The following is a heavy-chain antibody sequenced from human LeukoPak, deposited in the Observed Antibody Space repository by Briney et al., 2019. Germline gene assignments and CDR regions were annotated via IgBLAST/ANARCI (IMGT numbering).Heavy chain of an antibody. CDR2: IFHNGSS. V-gene: IGHV4-4*02. D-gene: IGHD1-26*01. Sequence: ASETLSLTCVVSGGSISSGNWWSWVRQPPGMGLEWIGEIFHNGSSNYNPSLKSRVTMSLDKSNNQFSLKLSSVTAADTAVYSCAREGSRRLYMDVWGKGTTVIVSS. J-gene: IGHJ6*03. CDR1: GGSISSGNW. CDR3: AREGSRRLYMDV.